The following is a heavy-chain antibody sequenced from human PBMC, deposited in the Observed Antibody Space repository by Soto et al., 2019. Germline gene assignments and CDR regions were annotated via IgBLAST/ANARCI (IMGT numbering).Heavy chain of an antibody. J-gene: IGHJ5*02. CDR1: GDSVSSNSAA. Sequence: SQTLSLTCAISGDSVSSNSAAWNWIRQSPSGGLEWLGRTYYRSKWYNDYAVSVKSRITINPDTSKNQFSLQLNSVTPEDTAVYYCARGGTGTTRWFDPWGQGTLVTVSS. CDR3: ARGGTGTTRWFDP. D-gene: IGHD1-7*01. V-gene: IGHV6-1*01. CDR2: TYYRSKWYN.